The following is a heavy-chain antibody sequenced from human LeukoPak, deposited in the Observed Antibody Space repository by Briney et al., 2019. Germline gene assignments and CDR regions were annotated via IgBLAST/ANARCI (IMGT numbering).Heavy chain of an antibody. Sequence: SETLSLTCTVSGGSISSYYWSWIRQPPGKGLEWIGYMYYSGSTNYNPSLKSRVTISVDTSKNQFSLKLSSVTAADTAVYYCARRPNSYGMDVWGQGTTVTVSS. CDR2: MYYSGST. CDR3: ARRPNSYGMDV. V-gene: IGHV4-59*08. CDR1: GGSISSYY. J-gene: IGHJ6*02.